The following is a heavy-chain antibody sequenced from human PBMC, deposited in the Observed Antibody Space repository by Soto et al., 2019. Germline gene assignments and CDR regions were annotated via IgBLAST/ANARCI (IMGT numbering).Heavy chain of an antibody. V-gene: IGHV1-18*01. D-gene: IGHD1-1*01. Sequence: GASAEVGCKACGYTVTSYDINWVRQATGQGLEWMVRISAYNGNTIYAQKFQDRVTVTTDTSTSTAYMELRSLRSDDTAMYYCARTGDNYYYFDCWGQGTPVTVSS. J-gene: IGHJ4*02. CDR3: ARTGDNYYYFDC. CDR1: GYTVTSYD. CDR2: ISAYNGNT.